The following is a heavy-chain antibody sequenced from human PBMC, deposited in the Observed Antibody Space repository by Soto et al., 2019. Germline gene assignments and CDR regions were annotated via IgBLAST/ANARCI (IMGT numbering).Heavy chain of an antibody. CDR1: GFTVSGMF. D-gene: IGHD6-19*01. J-gene: IGHJ4*02. CDR3: ERDAESSGLNY. V-gene: IGHV3-53*01. CDR2: IYPAGPT. Sequence: GGSLRLSCAASGFTVSGMFMNWVRQAPGKGLEWVSVIYPAGPTYYADSVKGRFTISRDNSKNTMFLQLNNLRAEDTAVYYCERDAESSGLNYWGEGIMVTVYS.